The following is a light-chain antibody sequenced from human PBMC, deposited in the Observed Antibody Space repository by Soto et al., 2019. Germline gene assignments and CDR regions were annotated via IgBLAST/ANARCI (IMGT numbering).Light chain of an antibody. Sequence: IVLTQSPDTLSLSPGERATLSCRASQSVRDTYLAWHQQKPGQAPSLLIYGASNRATGVPDRFSGSGSGTDFALTISRLEPEDFALYYCQYYAISAGTFGQGTKVEIK. CDR3: QYYAISAGT. CDR2: GAS. V-gene: IGKV3-20*01. J-gene: IGKJ1*01. CDR1: QSVRDTY.